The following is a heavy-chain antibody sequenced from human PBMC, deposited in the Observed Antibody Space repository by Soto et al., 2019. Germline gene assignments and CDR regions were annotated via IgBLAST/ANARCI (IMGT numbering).Heavy chain of an antibody. V-gene: IGHV2-5*01. CDR2: IYWNDDK. CDR1: GFSLRTTGVG. D-gene: IGHD2-21*01. CDR3: AYTCGLPFAY. J-gene: IGHJ4*02. Sequence: QITLKESGPTLVKPTQTLTLTCTYSGFSLRTTGVGVGWIRQPPGKALEWLGIIYWNDDKRYSPSLKSSFTLTSAISTSQVALTMTNMDPVDTGTYYSAYTCGLPFAYWGQAPLAIVSS.